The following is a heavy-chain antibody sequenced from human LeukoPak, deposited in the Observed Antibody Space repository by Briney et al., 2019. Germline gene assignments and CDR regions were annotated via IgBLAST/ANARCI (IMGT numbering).Heavy chain of an antibody. D-gene: IGHD6-13*01. Sequence: PSQTLSLTCTVSGGSITTDDYYWNWIRQTPGEGLEWVGYMYYSGSTYYSPSLKSRVTISRDTSKNQISLELRSVTAADTAVYYCARDKWVRAGDSWLNYGMDVWGQGTTVTFSS. CDR3: ARDKWVRAGDSWLNYGMDV. CDR1: GGSITTDDYY. V-gene: IGHV4-30-4*01. J-gene: IGHJ6*02. CDR2: MYYSGST.